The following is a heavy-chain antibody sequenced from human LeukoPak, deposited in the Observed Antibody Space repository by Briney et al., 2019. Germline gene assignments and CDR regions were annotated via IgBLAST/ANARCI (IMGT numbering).Heavy chain of an antibody. J-gene: IGHJ1*01. Sequence: QPGGSLSLSCTASGFTYSSYWMHWVRHAPGKGLVWVSRINFDGSTTTYADSVKGRFTISRDNAKNTRYLQMNSLRAEDRAVYYCAKGGPPTGAAPRKWDFTYWGQRTLVTVSA. CDR3: AKGGPPTGAAPRKWDFTY. CDR1: GFTYSSYW. CDR2: INFDGSTT. V-gene: IGHV3-74*03. D-gene: IGHD1-26*01.